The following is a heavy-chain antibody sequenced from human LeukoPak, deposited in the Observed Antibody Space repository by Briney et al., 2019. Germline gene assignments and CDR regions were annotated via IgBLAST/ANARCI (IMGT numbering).Heavy chain of an antibody. CDR1: GYTIASHY. Sequence: GASVKVSCKASGYTIASHYMNWVRQAPGQGLEWMGWTNPNSGGSYFAQKFKGRVTMTRDTSISTAYMELSRLTSDDTAVYYCARAPLVGATTINFDYWGQGTLVTVSS. J-gene: IGHJ4*02. CDR2: TNPNSGGS. D-gene: IGHD1-26*01. V-gene: IGHV1-2*02. CDR3: ARAPLVGATTINFDY.